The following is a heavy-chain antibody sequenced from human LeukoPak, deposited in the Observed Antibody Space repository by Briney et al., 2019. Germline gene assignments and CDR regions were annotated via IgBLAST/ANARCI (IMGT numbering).Heavy chain of an antibody. J-gene: IGHJ4*02. D-gene: IGHD2-15*01. Sequence: KSSETLSLTCTVSGASIRSGSYYWSWIRQPAGQGLEWIGRIYTGGSTNYNPSLKSRVTISMDTSRNQLSLKLSSVTAADTALYYCASAKRGPQDSFDYWGQGTLVTVSS. CDR2: IYTGGST. V-gene: IGHV4-61*02. CDR1: GASIRSGSYY. CDR3: ASAKRGPQDSFDY.